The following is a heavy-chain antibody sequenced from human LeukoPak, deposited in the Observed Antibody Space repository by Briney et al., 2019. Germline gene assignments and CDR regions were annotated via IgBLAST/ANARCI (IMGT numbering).Heavy chain of an antibody. V-gene: IGHV3-74*01. J-gene: IGHJ4*02. CDR3: ARDRGPRTGFMVREAYDY. CDR1: GLTSSSHW. D-gene: IGHD3-10*01. Sequence: GGSLRLSCAASGLTSSSHWMHWVRQAPGKGLVWVSRITNDGSSTTYADSVKGRFSISRDNAKNTLYLQMSSLRAEDTAVYYCARDRGPRTGFMVREAYDYWGQGTLVTVSS. CDR2: ITNDGSST.